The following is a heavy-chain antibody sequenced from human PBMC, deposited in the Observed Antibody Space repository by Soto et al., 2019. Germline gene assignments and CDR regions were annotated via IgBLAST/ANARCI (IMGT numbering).Heavy chain of an antibody. J-gene: IGHJ4*02. CDR1: GYTFTSYG. CDR2: ISAYNGNT. Sequence: ASVKVSCKASGYTFTSYGISWVRQAPGQGLEWMGWISAYNGNTNYAQKLQGRVTMTTDTSTSTAYMELRSLRSDDTAVYYCARISGSGSYFIQLCDYWGQGTLVTVSS. D-gene: IGHD3-10*01. CDR3: ARISGSGSYFIQLCDY. V-gene: IGHV1-18*01.